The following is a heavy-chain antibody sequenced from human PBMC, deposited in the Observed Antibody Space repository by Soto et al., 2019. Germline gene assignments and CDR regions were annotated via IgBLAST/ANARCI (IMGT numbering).Heavy chain of an antibody. V-gene: IGHV4-39*01. CDR2: IYYSGDT. CDR1: GGSISSSNYY. D-gene: IGHD6-19*01. Sequence: SETLSLTCTVSGGSISSSNYYWGWIRQSPGKGLESIGNIYYSGDTNYNPSLKSRVTISVDTSKNQFSLKLNSVTAADTAVYFCARLRPGPDNGWYWAFDYWGRGTLVTVSS. J-gene: IGHJ4*02. CDR3: ARLRPGPDNGWYWAFDY.